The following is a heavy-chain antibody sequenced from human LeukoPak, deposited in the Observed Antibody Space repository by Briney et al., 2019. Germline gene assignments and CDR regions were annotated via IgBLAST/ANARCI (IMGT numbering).Heavy chain of an antibody. CDR2: INPNSGDT. Sequence: ASVKVSCKASGYTFTAYSMHWVRQAPGQGLEYMGWINPNSGDTNYAQKFQGRVTMTRDTSMSTAYMELSGLRFDDTAVFYCARDGEVRQGHCSTTSCPVDYWGQGTLITVSS. J-gene: IGHJ4*02. D-gene: IGHD2-2*01. V-gene: IGHV1-2*02. CDR3: ARDGEVRQGHCSTTSCPVDY. CDR1: GYTFTAYS.